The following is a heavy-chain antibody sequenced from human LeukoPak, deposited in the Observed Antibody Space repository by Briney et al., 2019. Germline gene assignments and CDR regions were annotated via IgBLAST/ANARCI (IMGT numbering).Heavy chain of an antibody. CDR2: FSRNGHDT. J-gene: IGHJ4*02. D-gene: IGHD6-13*01. Sequence: PGGSLRLSCAASGFTFGSSPMSWVRQAPGKGPEWVTTFSRNGHDTYYADSVKGRFTIFRDNSKNILYLQMYSLSAEDTAVYYCAKGSLGSCYFFDSWGQGTLVTVSS. CDR1: GFTFGSSP. V-gene: IGHV3-23*01. CDR3: AKGSLGSCYFFDS.